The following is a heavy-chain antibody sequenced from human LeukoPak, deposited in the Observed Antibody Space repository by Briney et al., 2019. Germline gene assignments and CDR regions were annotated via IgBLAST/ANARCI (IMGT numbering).Heavy chain of an antibody. CDR2: ISYDGSNK. CDR1: GFTFSSYG. Sequence: GGSLRLSCAASGFTFSSYGMHWVRQAPGKGLEWVAVISYDGSNKYYADSVKGRFTISRDNSKNTLYLQMNSLRAEDTAVYYCAKDELAWELLMVFDPWGQGILVTVSS. CDR3: AKDELAWELLMVFDP. D-gene: IGHD1-26*01. V-gene: IGHV3-30*18. J-gene: IGHJ5*02.